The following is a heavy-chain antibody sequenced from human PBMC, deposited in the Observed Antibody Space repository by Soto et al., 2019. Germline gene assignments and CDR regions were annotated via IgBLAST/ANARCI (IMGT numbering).Heavy chain of an antibody. CDR3: AHGYADHGYSSSWYVDD. CDR2: IYWDDDK. D-gene: IGHD6-13*01. Sequence: QITLKESGPTLVKPTQTLTLTCTFSGFSLSTSGVGVGWIRQPPGKALEWLALIYWDDDKRYSPSLKSRLTITKDTSKNQVVLTMTNMDPVDTATYYCAHGYADHGYSSSWYVDDWGQGTLVTVSS. V-gene: IGHV2-5*02. J-gene: IGHJ4*02. CDR1: GFSLSTSGVG.